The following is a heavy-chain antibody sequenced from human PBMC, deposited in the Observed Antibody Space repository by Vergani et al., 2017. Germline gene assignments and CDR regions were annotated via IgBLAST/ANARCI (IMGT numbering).Heavy chain of an antibody. Sequence: EVQLVESGGGVVRPGGSLRLSCAASGFTFDDYGMSWVRQAPGKGLEWVSCINWNGGSTGYADSVKGRFTISRDNAKNSLYLQMNSLRAEDTAVYYCAKERWLQSQGRPDYWGQGTLVTVSS. CDR2: INWNGGST. J-gene: IGHJ4*02. CDR1: GFTFDDYG. D-gene: IGHD5-24*01. V-gene: IGHV3-20*04. CDR3: AKERWLQSQGRPDY.